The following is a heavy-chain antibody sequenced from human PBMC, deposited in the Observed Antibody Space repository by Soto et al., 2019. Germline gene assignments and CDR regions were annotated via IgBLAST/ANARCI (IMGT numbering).Heavy chain of an antibody. CDR3: ARGRRVTNVGWFDP. V-gene: IGHV4-34*01. D-gene: IGHD4-17*01. J-gene: IGHJ5*02. Sequence: QVQLQQWGAGLLKPSETLSLTCAVYGGSFSGYYWSWIRQPPGKGLEWIGEINHSGSTNYNPSLKSRVTISVDTSKNQFSLKLSSVTAADTAVYYCARGRRVTNVGWFDPWGQGTLVTVSS. CDR1: GGSFSGYY. CDR2: INHSGST.